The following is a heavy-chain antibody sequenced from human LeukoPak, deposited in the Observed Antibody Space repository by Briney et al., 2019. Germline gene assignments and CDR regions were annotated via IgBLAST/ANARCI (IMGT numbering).Heavy chain of an antibody. Sequence: GGSLRLSCAASGFTFRSDAMHWVRQAPGKGLEWVAFISFDGNIKYFADSVKGRFTISRDNSKNTVYLQMNSLRAEGTAVYYCAKDLATKYTLHYWGQGTLVTVSS. CDR1: GFTFRSDA. V-gene: IGHV3-30*18. D-gene: IGHD6-6*01. CDR2: ISFDGNIK. J-gene: IGHJ4*02. CDR3: AKDLATKYTLHY.